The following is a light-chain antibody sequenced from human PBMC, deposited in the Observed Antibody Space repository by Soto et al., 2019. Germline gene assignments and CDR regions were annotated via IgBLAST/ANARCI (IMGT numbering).Light chain of an antibody. CDR2: EVS. CDR1: SSDVGGYNY. CDR3: SSYTSSSTLYVV. V-gene: IGLV2-14*01. J-gene: IGLJ2*01. Sequence: QSVLTQPASVSGSPGQSITISCTGTSSDVGGYNYVSWYLQHPGKAPKLMIYEVSNRPSGVSNRFSGSKSGNTASLAISGLQAEDEADYYCSSYTSSSTLYVVFGGGTKLTVL.